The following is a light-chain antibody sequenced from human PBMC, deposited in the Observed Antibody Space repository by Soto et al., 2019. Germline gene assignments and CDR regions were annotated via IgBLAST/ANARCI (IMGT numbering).Light chain of an antibody. J-gene: IGKJ2*01. CDR3: MQGSYWPPYT. CDR2: KVS. Sequence: DVVLTQSPLSLSVTLGQPASISCRSSQNLVNGAGDTYLNWFHQRPGQSPSRLIYKVSIRDSGVPDRFSGSGSGTDFTLKISRVEADDVGVFYCMQGSYWPPYTFGQGTKLEIK. V-gene: IGKV2-30*01. CDR1: QNLVNGAGDTY.